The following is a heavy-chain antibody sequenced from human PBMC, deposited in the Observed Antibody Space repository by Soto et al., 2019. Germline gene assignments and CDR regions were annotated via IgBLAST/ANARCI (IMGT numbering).Heavy chain of an antibody. CDR1: GLPVCRTY. CDR2: IRSGGST. Sequence: SPNLYYAASGLPVCRTYLRSVRQAPGKGLEWVSVIRSGGSTSYADSVMGRFTISRDSSRNTVYLQMNSLRVDDTAVYYCARDRDYSFTGTYASFDYWAQGT. V-gene: IGHV3-66*01. J-gene: IGHJ4*02. CDR3: ARDRDYSFTGTYASFDY. D-gene: IGHD3-16*01.